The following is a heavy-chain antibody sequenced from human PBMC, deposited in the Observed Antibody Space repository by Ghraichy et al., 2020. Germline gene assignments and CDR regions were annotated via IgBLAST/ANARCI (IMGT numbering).Heavy chain of an antibody. CDR2: ISRSGSDI. CDR3: ARDQRRWFGGQGQQDAMDV. V-gene: IGHV3-21*01. CDR1: GFTFSDYR. J-gene: IGHJ6*02. Sequence: GGSLRLSCAASGFTFSDYRMNWVRQAPGRGPEWVSSISRSGSDIYYGDSVKGRFTNSRDNTKNSLYLQMNSLRAEDTAVYFCARDQRRWFGGQGQQDAMDVWGRGTTVTVSS. D-gene: IGHD3-10*01.